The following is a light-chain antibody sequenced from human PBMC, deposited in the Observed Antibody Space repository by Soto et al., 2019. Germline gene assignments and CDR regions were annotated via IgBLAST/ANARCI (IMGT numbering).Light chain of an antibody. CDR3: QQYNNWPSIT. V-gene: IGKV3D-15*01. CDR2: DAS. J-gene: IGKJ5*01. CDR1: QSVSSY. Sequence: EFVLTQSPGTLTLSPGERATLSCRASQSVSSYLAWYQQKPCQAPRLLIYDASNRATGIPARFSGSGSGTEFTLTISSLQSEDFAVYYCQQYNNWPSITFGRGTRLEIK.